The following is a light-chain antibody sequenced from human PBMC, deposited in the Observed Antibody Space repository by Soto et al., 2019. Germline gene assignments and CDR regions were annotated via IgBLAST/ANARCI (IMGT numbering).Light chain of an antibody. J-gene: IGKJ3*01. Sequence: DIQMTQSPSSLSASVGDRVTITCQASQDISNHLNWYQQTPGKAPKLVISDATTLEAGVPSRFTGSGAGTYFTFTITSLQPEDIATYYCQQYATRPPAFGPGTKLDI. CDR3: QQYATRPPA. V-gene: IGKV1-33*01. CDR2: DAT. CDR1: QDISNH.